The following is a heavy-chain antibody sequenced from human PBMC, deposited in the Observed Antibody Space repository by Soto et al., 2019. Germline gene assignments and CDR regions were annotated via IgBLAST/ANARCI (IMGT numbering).Heavy chain of an antibody. CDR1: GGPISSYY. Sequence: PSETLSLTCTVSGGPISSYYWSWIRQPPGKGLEWIGYIYYSGSTNYNPSLKSRVTISVDTSKNQFSLKLSSVTAADTAVYYCARDITMVRGARDNWFDPWGQGTLVTVSS. CDR2: IYYSGST. CDR3: ARDITMVRGARDNWFDP. V-gene: IGHV4-59*01. D-gene: IGHD3-10*01. J-gene: IGHJ5*02.